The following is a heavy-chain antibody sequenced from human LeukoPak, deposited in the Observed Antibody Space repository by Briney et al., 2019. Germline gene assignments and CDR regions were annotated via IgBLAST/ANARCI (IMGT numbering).Heavy chain of an antibody. V-gene: IGHV1-8*01. Sequence: GASVKVSCKASGYTFTSYDINWVRQATGQGLEWMGWMNPNSGNTGYAQKFQGRVTMTRNTSISTAYMELSSLRSEDTAVYYCARETYYYGSGSYYYWFDPWGQGTLVTVSS. D-gene: IGHD3-10*01. CDR3: ARETYYYGSGSYYYWFDP. J-gene: IGHJ5*02. CDR2: MNPNSGNT. CDR1: GYTFTSYD.